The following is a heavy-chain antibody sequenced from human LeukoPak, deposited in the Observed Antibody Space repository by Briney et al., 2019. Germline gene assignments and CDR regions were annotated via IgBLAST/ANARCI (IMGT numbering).Heavy chain of an antibody. Sequence: GGSLRLSCAASGFTVSSNYMSWVRQAPGKGLEWVLVIYSGGSTYYADSVKGRFTISRDNSKNTLYLQMNSLRAEDTAVYYCARDQDYYDSSGFGHWGQGTLVTVSS. D-gene: IGHD3-22*01. CDR2: IYSGGST. J-gene: IGHJ4*02. CDR3: ARDQDYYDSSGFGH. V-gene: IGHV3-66*01. CDR1: GFTVSSNY.